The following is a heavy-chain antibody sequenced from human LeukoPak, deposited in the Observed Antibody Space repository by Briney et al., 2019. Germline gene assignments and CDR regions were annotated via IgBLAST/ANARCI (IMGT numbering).Heavy chain of an antibody. CDR1: GFTFSSYA. J-gene: IGHJ4*02. V-gene: IGHV3-23*01. CDR3: AKKPRYCSSTSCCLDY. D-gene: IGHD2-2*01. CDR2: ISGSGGST. Sequence: GGSLRLSCAASGFTFSSYAMSWVRQAPGKGLEWVSAISGSGGSTYYADSVKGRFTISRDNSKNTLYLQMNSLRAEDTAVYYCAKKPRYCSSTSCCLDYWGQGTLVTVSS.